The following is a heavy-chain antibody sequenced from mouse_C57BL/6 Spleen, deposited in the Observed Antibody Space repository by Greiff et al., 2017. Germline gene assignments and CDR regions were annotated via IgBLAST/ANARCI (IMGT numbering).Heavy chain of an antibody. CDR3: ARYDYEDFDY. D-gene: IGHD2-4*01. Sequence: EVKLVESGGGLVKPGGSLKLSCAASAFTFSDYGMHWVRQAPEKGLEWVAYISSGSSTIYYADTVKGRFTISRDNAKNTLFLQMTSLRSEDTAMYYCARYDYEDFDYWGQGTTLTVSS. CDR2: ISSGSSTI. J-gene: IGHJ2*01. V-gene: IGHV5-17*01. CDR1: AFTFSDYG.